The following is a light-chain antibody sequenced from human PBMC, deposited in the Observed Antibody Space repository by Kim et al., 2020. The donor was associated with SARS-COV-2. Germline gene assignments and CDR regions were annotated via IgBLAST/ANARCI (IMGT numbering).Light chain of an antibody. CDR3: QVWDSSSDHPV. Sequence: APGKTARSTCGGNNIGSKSVHWYQQKPGQAPVLVIYYDSDRPSGIPERFSGSNSGNTVTLTISRVEAGDEADYYCQVWDSSSDHPVFGGGTQLTVL. V-gene: IGLV3-21*04. CDR2: YDS. J-gene: IGLJ3*02. CDR1: NIGSKS.